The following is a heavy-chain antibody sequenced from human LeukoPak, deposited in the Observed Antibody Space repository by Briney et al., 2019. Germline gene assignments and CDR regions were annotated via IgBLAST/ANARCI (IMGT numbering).Heavy chain of an antibody. CDR3: ARGPRSPPITYDFWSGYYEDNWFDP. CDR2: INPNGGDT. CDR1: GYTFTGYC. J-gene: IGHJ5*02. Sequence: ASVKVSCKASGYTFTGYCMHWVRQAPGQGLEWMGRINPNGGDTNYAQKFQGRVTMTRDTSISTAYMELSRLRSDDTAVYYCARGPRSPPITYDFWSGYYEDNWFDPWGQGTLVTVSS. V-gene: IGHV1-2*06. D-gene: IGHD3-3*01.